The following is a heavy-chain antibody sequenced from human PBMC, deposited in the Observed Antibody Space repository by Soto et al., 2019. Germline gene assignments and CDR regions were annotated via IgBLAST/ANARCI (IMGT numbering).Heavy chain of an antibody. J-gene: IGHJ5*02. V-gene: IGHV3-23*01. CDR3: ANMGVGTHGYNINWFDP. CDR2: ISGSGGST. D-gene: IGHD5-12*01. Sequence: GGSLRLSCAASGFTFSSYAMSWVRQAPGKGLEWVSAISGSGGSTYYADSVKGRFTISRDNSKNTLYLQMNSLRAEDTAVYYCANMGVGTHGYNINWFDPWGQGTLVTVSS. CDR1: GFTFSSYA.